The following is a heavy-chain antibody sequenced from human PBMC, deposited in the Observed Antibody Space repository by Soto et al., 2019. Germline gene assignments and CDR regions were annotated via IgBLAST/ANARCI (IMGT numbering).Heavy chain of an antibody. CDR1: GFTFSSFA. CDR2: ISGSGGNA. D-gene: IGHD3-16*01. J-gene: IGHJ5*02. V-gene: IGHV3-23*01. Sequence: EVHLLESGGGLVQPGGSLRLSCAASGFTFSSFAMSWVRQAPGKGLEWVSTISGSGGNAYYADSVKGRFTISRDNSNNILYLRQNSLRADDTAIFYRAKHSPALRLHLPHYNWFDPWGQGTLVTVSS. CDR3: AKHSPALRLHLPHYNWFDP.